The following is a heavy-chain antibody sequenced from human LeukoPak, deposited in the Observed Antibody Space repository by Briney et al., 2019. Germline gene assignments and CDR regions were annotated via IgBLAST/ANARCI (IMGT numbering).Heavy chain of an antibody. J-gene: IGHJ4*02. CDR3: ARGGDYIDY. CDR1: GFTFSSYE. V-gene: IGHV3-48*03. Sequence: GGSLRLSCAAPGFTFSSYEINWVRQAPGKGLEWVSYISMSGSAIYYADSVKGRFTISRDNAKSSLYLQMNSLRAEDTAVYYCARGGDYIDYWGQGTLVTVSS. CDR2: ISMSGSAI.